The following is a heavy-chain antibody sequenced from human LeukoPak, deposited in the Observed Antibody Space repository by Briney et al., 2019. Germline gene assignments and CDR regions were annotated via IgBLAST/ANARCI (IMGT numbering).Heavy chain of an antibody. Sequence: GGSMRLSCAASGFTFHNYAIHWVRQAPGKGLEWVSLTSGDGITTYFADSVKGRFTISRDNSKSSLFLQMNSLRTEDTALYYCARDHVYGGADYWGQGTLVTVSS. D-gene: IGHD5/OR15-5a*01. CDR2: TSGDGITT. CDR1: GFTFHNYA. V-gene: IGHV3-43*02. CDR3: ARDHVYGGADY. J-gene: IGHJ4*02.